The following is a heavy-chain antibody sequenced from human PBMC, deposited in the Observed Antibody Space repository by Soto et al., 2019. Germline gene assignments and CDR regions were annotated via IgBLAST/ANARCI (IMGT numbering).Heavy chain of an antibody. CDR3: ARERVAYYYNTSGYYRPNTYYYYFDY. J-gene: IGHJ4*02. V-gene: IGHV4-31*03. CDR2: VYYSGST. Sequence: SETLSLTCTVSGGSISSGDFYWSWIRQHPGKGLEWIGYVYYSGSTYSNPSLKSRVTISVDTSKNQFSLNLTSVTAADTAVYYCARERVAYYYNTSGYYRPNTYYYYFDYWGQGTLVTVSS. D-gene: IGHD3-22*01. CDR1: GGSISSGDFY.